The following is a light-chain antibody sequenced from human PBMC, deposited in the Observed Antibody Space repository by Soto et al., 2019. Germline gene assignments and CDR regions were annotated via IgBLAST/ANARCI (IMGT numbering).Light chain of an antibody. CDR1: QSVSSSY. CDR3: QQYGSSPLYT. CDR2: GAS. Sequence: EIVLTQSPGTLSLSPWARSTLSCRASQSVSSSYLAWYQQKPGQAPRLLIYGASSRPTGIPDRFSGSGSGTDFTLTISRLEPEDFAVYYCQQYGSSPLYTFGQGTKLEIK. J-gene: IGKJ2*01. V-gene: IGKV3-20*01.